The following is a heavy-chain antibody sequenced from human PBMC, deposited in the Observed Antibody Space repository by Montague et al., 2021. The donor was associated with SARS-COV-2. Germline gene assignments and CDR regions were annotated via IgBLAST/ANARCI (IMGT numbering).Heavy chain of an antibody. V-gene: IGHV3-9*01. CDR1: GFIFGDYA. Sequence: SLRLSCAASGFIFGDYAMHLVRQPPGKGLEWVSGMSWNSGSRGYADSVKVRFTISRDNAKKYLYLQMNSLRAEDTALYYCAKDYHNCNSSSCFYFYYGMDDGGRGTTVPVSS. J-gene: IGHJ6*02. D-gene: IGHD2/OR15-2a*01. CDR2: MSWNSGSR. CDR3: AKDYHNCNSSSCFYFYYGMDD.